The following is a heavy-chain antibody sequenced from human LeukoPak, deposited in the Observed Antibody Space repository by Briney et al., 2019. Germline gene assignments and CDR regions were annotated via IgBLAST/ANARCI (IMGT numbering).Heavy chain of an antibody. CDR1: GXTFSTYA. D-gene: IGHD6-13*01. V-gene: IGHV3-23*01. CDR3: AKGASSTWIDY. J-gene: IGHJ4*02. CDR2: INDSGGST. Sequence: GGSLRLSCAASGXTFSTYAMTWVRQAPGKGLEWVSSINDSGGSTLYAESVKGRFTMSRDNSKNTLYVQMNSLRAEDTAVYYCAKGASSTWIDYWGQGTLVTVSS.